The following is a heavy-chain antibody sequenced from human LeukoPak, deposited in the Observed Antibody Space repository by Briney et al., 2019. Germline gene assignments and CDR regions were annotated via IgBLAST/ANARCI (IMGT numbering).Heavy chain of an antibody. Sequence: PGGSLRLSCAASGFTFDDYGMSWVRQAPGKGLEWVSSINWSGGTSGYADSVKGRFTISRDDAKNSLFLQMNSLRAEDTAIYYCATINFRPYWGQGTLVTVSS. CDR2: INWSGGTS. CDR3: ATINFRPY. CDR1: GFTFDDYG. D-gene: IGHD1-1*01. V-gene: IGHV3-20*04. J-gene: IGHJ4*02.